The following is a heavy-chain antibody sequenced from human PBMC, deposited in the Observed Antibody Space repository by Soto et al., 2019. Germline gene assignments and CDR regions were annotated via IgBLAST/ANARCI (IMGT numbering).Heavy chain of an antibody. D-gene: IGHD6-6*01. CDR2: ISSSGSTI. Sequence: PGGSLRLSCAPSRFTFSDYYMSWIRQAPGKGLEWVSYISSSGSTIYYADSVKGRFTISRDNAKNSLYLQMNSLRAEDTAVYYCARLELSTAIEYSSSSLLYWGQGTLVTVSS. CDR3: ARLELSTAIEYSSSSLLY. CDR1: RFTFSDYY. J-gene: IGHJ4*02. V-gene: IGHV3-11*01.